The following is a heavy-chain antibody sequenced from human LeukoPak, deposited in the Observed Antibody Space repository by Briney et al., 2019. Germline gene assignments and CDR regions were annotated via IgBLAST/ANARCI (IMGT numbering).Heavy chain of an antibody. CDR1: GFTVRDGY. J-gene: IGHJ4*02. Sequence: GGSLRLSCAASGFTVRDGYMSWVRQAPGKGLEWVAVISYDGSNKYYADSVKGRFTISRDNSKNTLYLQMSSLRAEDTAVYYCAKDERNWNYNLASQTYDWGQGTLVTVSS. D-gene: IGHD1-7*01. CDR3: AKDERNWNYNLASQTYD. V-gene: IGHV3-30*18. CDR2: ISYDGSNK.